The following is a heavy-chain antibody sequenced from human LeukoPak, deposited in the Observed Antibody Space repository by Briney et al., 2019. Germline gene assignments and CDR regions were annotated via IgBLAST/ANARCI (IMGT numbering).Heavy chain of an antibody. V-gene: IGHV4-4*02. CDR2: IYHSGST. CDR3: ARGGIADYYGSGSPFDY. Sequence: SETLSLTCAVSGGSISSNYWWNWVRQPPGKGLEWIGEIYHSGSTNYNPSLKTRLTLSLDKSKNQFSLKLSSVTAADTAVYYCARGGIADYYGSGSPFDYWGQGTLVTVSS. CDR1: GGSISSNYW. D-gene: IGHD3-10*01. J-gene: IGHJ4*02.